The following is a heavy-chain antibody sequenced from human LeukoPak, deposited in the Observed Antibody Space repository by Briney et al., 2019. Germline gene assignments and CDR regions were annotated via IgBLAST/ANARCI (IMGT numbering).Heavy chain of an antibody. J-gene: IGHJ4*02. CDR3: AKDRTMYSSSSRGTLDY. CDR2: ISGSRGST. CDR1: GFTFSSYA. D-gene: IGHD6-6*01. Sequence: GGSLRLSCAASGFTFSSYAMSWVRQAPGKGLEWVSAISGSRGSTYYADSVKGRFTISRDNSKNTLYLQMNSLRAEDTGVYYCAKDRTMYSSSSRGTLDYWGQGTLVTVSS. V-gene: IGHV3-23*01.